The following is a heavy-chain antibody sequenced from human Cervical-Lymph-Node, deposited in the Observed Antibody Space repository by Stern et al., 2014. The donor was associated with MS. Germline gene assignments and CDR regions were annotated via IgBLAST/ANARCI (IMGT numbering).Heavy chain of an antibody. CDR2: IDNDGIIT. CDR1: GFSFRTYW. CDR3: GKDLSGREDY. D-gene: IGHD1-26*01. Sequence: EVQLVESGGGLVQPGGSLRLSCAASGFSFRTYWMHWVRQVPGKALVWVSRIDNDGIITNYADSVKGRFTISRDNAKNTLYLHMNSLGVEDTAVYYCGKDLSGREDYWGQGTLVTVSS. J-gene: IGHJ4*02. V-gene: IGHV3-74*01.